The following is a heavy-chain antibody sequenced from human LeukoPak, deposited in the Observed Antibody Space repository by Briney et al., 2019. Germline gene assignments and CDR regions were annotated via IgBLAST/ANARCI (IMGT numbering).Heavy chain of an antibody. CDR3: AGSSYGHKYNWFDP. J-gene: IGHJ5*02. D-gene: IGHD5-18*01. CDR2: ISGSSGNT. CDR1: GFTFSSYA. V-gene: IGHV3-23*01. Sequence: GGSLRLSCAASGFTFSSYAMSWVRQAPGKGLEWVSAISGSSGNTYYADSVKGRFTISRDNAKNSLYLQMNSLRAEDTAVYYCAGSSYGHKYNWFDPWGQGTLVTVSS.